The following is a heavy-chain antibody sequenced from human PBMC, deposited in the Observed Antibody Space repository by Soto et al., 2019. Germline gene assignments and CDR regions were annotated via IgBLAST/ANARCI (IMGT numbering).Heavy chain of an antibody. V-gene: IGHV4-30-4*01. Sequence: QVQLQESGPGLVKPSQTLSLTCTVSGGSISSGDYYWSRIRQPPGKGLEWIRYIYYSGSTYYNPSLKSRVTISVDTSKNQFALKLSSVTAADTAVYYCARYCSGGSCYEGRSSLFDYWGQGTLVTVSS. D-gene: IGHD2-15*01. J-gene: IGHJ4*02. CDR1: GGSISSGDYY. CDR3: ARYCSGGSCYEGRSSLFDY. CDR2: IYYSGST.